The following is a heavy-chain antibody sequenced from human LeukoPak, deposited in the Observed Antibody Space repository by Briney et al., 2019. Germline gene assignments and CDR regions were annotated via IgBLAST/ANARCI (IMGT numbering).Heavy chain of an antibody. CDR3: ARHDKPRNNYYYMGV. CDR1: GGTFSSYA. V-gene: IGHV1-69*05. CDR2: IIPIFGTA. D-gene: IGHD1-14*01. J-gene: IGHJ6*03. Sequence: SVKVSCKASGGTFSSYAISWVRQAPGQGLEWMGGIIPIFGTANYAQKFQGRVTITTDESTSTAYMELSSLRSEDTAVYYCARHDKPRNNYYYMGVWGKGTTVTVSS.